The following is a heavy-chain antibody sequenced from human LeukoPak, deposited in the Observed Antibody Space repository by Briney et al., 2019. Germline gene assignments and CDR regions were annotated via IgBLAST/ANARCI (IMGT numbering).Heavy chain of an antibody. Sequence: PGGSLRLSCAASGFTFSSYSMNWVRQAPGKGLGWVSSISSSSSYIYYADSVKGRFTISRDNAKNSLYLQMNSLRAEDTAVYYCARDGYYYDSSGYRYWGQGTLVTVSS. D-gene: IGHD3-22*01. V-gene: IGHV3-21*01. CDR1: GFTFSSYS. J-gene: IGHJ4*02. CDR3: ARDGYYYDSSGYRY. CDR2: ISSSSSYI.